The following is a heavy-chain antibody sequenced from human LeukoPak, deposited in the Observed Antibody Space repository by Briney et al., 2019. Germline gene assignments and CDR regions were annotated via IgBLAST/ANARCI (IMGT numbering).Heavy chain of an antibody. V-gene: IGHV3-48*01. CDR1: GFTFSSYS. D-gene: IGHD3-3*01. CDR3: ARHNSPRFGVVIMAWYFDL. Sequence: PGGSLRLSCAASGFTFSSYSMNWVRQAPGKGLEWVSYISSSSSTIYYADSVKGRFTISRDNAKNSLYLQMNSLRAEDTAVYYCARHNSPRFGVVIMAWYFDLWGRGTLVTVSS. J-gene: IGHJ2*01. CDR2: ISSSSSTI.